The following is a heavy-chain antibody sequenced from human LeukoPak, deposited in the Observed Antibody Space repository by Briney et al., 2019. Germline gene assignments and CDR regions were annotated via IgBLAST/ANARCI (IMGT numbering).Heavy chain of an antibody. CDR3: AKDPLPYCSSTSCYVQTD. CDR2: ISSSGDTT. CDR1: GFTFSSYA. V-gene: IGHV3-23*01. J-gene: IGHJ4*02. Sequence: GRSLRLSCAASGFTFSSYAMTWVRQAPGKGLEWVSSISSSGDTTFSADSVKGRFTISRDNSKNTLYLQMNSLRAEDTAVYYCAKDPLPYCSSTSCYVQTDWGQGTLVTVSS. D-gene: IGHD2-2*01.